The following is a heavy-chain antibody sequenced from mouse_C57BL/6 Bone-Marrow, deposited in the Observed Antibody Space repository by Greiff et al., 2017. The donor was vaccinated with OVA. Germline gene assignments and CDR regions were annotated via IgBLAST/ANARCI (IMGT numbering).Heavy chain of an antibody. CDR1: GYSFTGYY. J-gene: IGHJ3*01. Sequence: VQLQQSGPELVKPGASVKISCKASGYSFTGYYMNWVKQSPEKSLEWIGEINPSTGGTTYNQKFKAKATLTVDKSSSTSYMQIKSLTSEDSAVYYCASAGRFAYWGRGTRVTVTA. CDR2: INPSTGGT. V-gene: IGHV1-42*01. CDR3: ASAGRFAY. D-gene: IGHD3-3*01.